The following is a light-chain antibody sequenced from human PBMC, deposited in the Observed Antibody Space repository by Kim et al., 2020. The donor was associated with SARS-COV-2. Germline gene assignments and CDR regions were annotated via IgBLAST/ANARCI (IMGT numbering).Light chain of an antibody. CDR2: KVS. CDR3: MQGTHWPFT. CDR1: QILAYSDGKLY. Sequence: PASIPCMSSQILAYSDGKLYLNWFHQRQGQSPRRLIDKVSKRDSGVSDRFSGSGSGTDFTLQISRVEAEDVGVYYCMQGTHWPFTFGPGTKVDIK. J-gene: IGKJ3*01. V-gene: IGKV2-30*01.